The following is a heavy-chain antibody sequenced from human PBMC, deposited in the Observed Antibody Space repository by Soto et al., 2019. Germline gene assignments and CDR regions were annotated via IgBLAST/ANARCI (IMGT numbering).Heavy chain of an antibody. V-gene: IGHV4-59*01. CDR2: IYYSGST. D-gene: IGHD1-26*01. Sequence: QVQLQESGPGLVKPSETLSLTCTVSGGSISSYYWSWIRQPPGKGLEWIGYIYYSGSTNYNPSLQSRVTISVDTSKNQFSLKLSSVTAADTAVYYCARGGAGDGGSYPIDYWGQGTLVTVSS. CDR1: GGSISSYY. J-gene: IGHJ4*02. CDR3: ARGGAGDGGSYPIDY.